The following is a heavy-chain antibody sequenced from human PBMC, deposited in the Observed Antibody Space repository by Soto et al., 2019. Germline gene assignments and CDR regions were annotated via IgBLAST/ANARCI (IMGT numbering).Heavy chain of an antibody. CDR2: INPDSGGT. CDR1: GYTFTGYY. CDR3: ARGDFYNSGESHY. Sequence: QVQLVQSGAEVKKPGASVKVSCKASGYTFTGYYMHWVRQAPRQGLEWMGWINPDSGGTNYAQRFQGRVTMTRDTSISTAYMELSRLRSDDTAVYYCARGDFYNSGESHYWGQGTLVTVSS. J-gene: IGHJ4*02. V-gene: IGHV1-2*02. D-gene: IGHD3-10*01.